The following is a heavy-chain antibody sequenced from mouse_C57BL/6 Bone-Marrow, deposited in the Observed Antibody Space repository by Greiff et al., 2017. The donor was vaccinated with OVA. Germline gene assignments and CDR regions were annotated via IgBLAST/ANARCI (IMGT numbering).Heavy chain of an antibody. CDR1: GYTFTSYW. CDR3: ARKDGGY. Sequence: QVQLQQPGAELVRPGPSVKLSCKASGYTFTSYWIHWVKQRPGQGLEWIGVIDPSDSYTNYNQKFKGKATLTVDTSSSTAYMQLSSLTSEDSAVYYCARKDGGYWGQGTTLTVSS. J-gene: IGHJ2*01. CDR2: IDPSDSYT. V-gene: IGHV1-59*01.